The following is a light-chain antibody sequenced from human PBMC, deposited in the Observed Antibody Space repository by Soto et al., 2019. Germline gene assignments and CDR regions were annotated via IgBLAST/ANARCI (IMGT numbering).Light chain of an antibody. CDR3: QQSYSTPFT. CDR2: AAS. Sequence: DIQMTQSPSSLSASVGDRVIITCRASQSISSYLNWYQQKPGKAPKLLIYAASSLQSGVPSRFSGGGSGTDFTLTISSLQPEDFATYYCQQSYSTPFTFGPGTKVDIK. V-gene: IGKV1-39*01. CDR1: QSISSY. J-gene: IGKJ3*01.